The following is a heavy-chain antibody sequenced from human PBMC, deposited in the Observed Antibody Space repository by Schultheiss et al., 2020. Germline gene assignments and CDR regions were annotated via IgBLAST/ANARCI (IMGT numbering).Heavy chain of an antibody. CDR3: ARGSGGGSYYYYYYMDV. CDR2: IYYSGST. Sequence: SQTLSLTCTVSGGSISSSSYYWGWIRQPPGKGLEWIGSIYYSGSTYYNPSLKSRVTISVDTSKNQFSLKLSSVTAADTAVYYCARGSGGGSYYYYYYMDVWGKGTTVTVSS. J-gene: IGHJ6*03. D-gene: IGHD2-15*01. V-gene: IGHV4-39*01. CDR1: GGSISSSSYY.